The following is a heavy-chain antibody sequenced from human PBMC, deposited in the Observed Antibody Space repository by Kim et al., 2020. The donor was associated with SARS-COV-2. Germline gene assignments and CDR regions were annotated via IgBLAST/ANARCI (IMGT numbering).Heavy chain of an antibody. J-gene: IGHJ5*02. V-gene: IGHV4-34*01. D-gene: IGHD6-13*01. CDR2: INHSGST. CDR3: ARGPGYSSSWYGARNWFDP. Sequence: SETLSLTCAVYGVSFSGYYWSWIRQPPGKGLEWIGEINHSGSTNYNPSLKSRVTISVDTSKNQFSLKLSSVTAADTAVDYCARGPGYSSSWYGARNWFDPGGEGTLGTVSS. CDR1: GVSFSGYY.